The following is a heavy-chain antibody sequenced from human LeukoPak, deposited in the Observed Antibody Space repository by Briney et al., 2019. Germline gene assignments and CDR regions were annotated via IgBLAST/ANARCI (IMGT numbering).Heavy chain of an antibody. CDR1: GFTFSSYG. CDR2: ISYDGSNK. D-gene: IGHD6-13*01. J-gene: IGHJ4*02. V-gene: IGHV3-30*18. Sequence: PGGSLRLSCAASGFTFSSYGMHWVRQAPGKGLEWVAVISYDGSNKYYADSVKGRFTISRDNSKNTLYLQMNSLRAEDTAVYYCAKDISLAAVYFDYWGQGTLVTVSS. CDR3: AKDISLAAVYFDY.